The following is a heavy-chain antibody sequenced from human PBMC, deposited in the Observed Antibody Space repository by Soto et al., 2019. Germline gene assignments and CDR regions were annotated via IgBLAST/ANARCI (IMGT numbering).Heavy chain of an antibody. CDR2: IITAFGTT. J-gene: IGHJ4*02. D-gene: IGHD5-18*01. CDR3: TRSYGYTFGGSLDN. Sequence: QVQLDQSGPEVKKPGSSVKVSCKASGDTFNSYVITWVRQAPGQGLEWLGGIITAFGTTSYAQNFQDRLTITADEAATTDHMELSSLTSDDTAMYYCTRSYGYTFGGSLDNWGQGTLVTVSS. CDR1: GDTFNSYV. V-gene: IGHV1-69*01.